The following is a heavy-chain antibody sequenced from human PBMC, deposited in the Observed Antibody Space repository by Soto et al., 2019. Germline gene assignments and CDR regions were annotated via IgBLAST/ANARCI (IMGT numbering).Heavy chain of an antibody. J-gene: IGHJ5*02. Sequence: SETLSLTCTVSGGSISSGGYYWSWIRQHPGKGLEWIGYIYYSGSTYYNPSLKSRVTISVDTSKNQFSLKLSSVTAADTAVYYCARGMKGYCSGASCYLRAPWFDPWGQGTLVTVSS. CDR2: IYYSGST. V-gene: IGHV4-31*03. CDR1: GGSISSGGYY. D-gene: IGHD2-15*01. CDR3: ARGMKGYCSGASCYLRAPWFDP.